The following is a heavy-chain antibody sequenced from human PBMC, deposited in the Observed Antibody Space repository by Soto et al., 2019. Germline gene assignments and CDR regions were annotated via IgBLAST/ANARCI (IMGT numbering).Heavy chain of an antibody. J-gene: IGHJ6*02. CDR2: IYYSGST. CDR3: AGCARSGMDV. Sequence: QVQLQESGPGLMKPSETLSLTCTVSGGSISSYYWSWIRQPPGKGLEWIGYIYYSGSTNYNPSLTDRVTIPLDTSKNQFSPKLSSVTAADTAVYYCAGCARSGMDVWGQGTTVTV. CDR1: GGSISSYY. V-gene: IGHV4-59*01.